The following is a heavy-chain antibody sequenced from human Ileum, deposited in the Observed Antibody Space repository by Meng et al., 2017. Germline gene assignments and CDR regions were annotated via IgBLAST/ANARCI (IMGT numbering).Heavy chain of an antibody. J-gene: IGHJ4*02. CDR3: AKEGAGTTYFVG. CDR2: ISGSGVST. V-gene: IGHV3-23*01. D-gene: IGHD1-1*01. Sequence: GESLKISCGASGFTFSSYAMTWVRQAPGKGLEWVSTISGSGVSTYYTDPVKGRFTISRDNSKNTLYLEMNSLRAGDTAVYYCAKEGAGTTYFVGWGQGTLVTVSS. CDR1: GFTFSSYA.